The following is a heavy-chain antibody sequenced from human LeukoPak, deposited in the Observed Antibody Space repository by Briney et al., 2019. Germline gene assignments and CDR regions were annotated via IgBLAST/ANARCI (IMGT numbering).Heavy chain of an antibody. D-gene: IGHD1-26*01. CDR1: GFTFSSNW. CDR2: INSEGSGT. V-gene: IGHV3-74*01. CDR3: ARAGEGLLAYSFDI. J-gene: IGHJ3*02. Sequence: PGGSLRLSWAASGFTFSSNWMHWVRQGPGKGLVWVSRINSEGSGTSYADSVKGRFTISRDNAKNTLYLQMNSLRAEDTAVYYCARAGEGLLAYSFDIWGQGTMVTVSS.